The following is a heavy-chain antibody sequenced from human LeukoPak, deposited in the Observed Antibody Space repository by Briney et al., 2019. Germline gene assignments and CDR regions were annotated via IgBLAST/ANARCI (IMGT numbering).Heavy chain of an antibody. CDR2: ISYDGSNK. J-gene: IGHJ4*02. Sequence: GRSLRLSCAASGFTFSSYGMHWVRQAPGKGLEWVAVISYDGSNKYYADSVKGRFTISRDNSKNTLYLQMNSLRAEDTAVYYCAKDSIAAAFDYWGQGTLVTVSS. V-gene: IGHV3-30*18. CDR3: AKDSIAAAFDY. CDR1: GFTFSSYG. D-gene: IGHD6-13*01.